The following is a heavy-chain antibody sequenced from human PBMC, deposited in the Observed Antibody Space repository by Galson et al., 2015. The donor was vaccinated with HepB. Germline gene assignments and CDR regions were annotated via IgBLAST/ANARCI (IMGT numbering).Heavy chain of an antibody. J-gene: IGHJ4*02. V-gene: IGHV3-23*01. CDR1: GFTFSSYA. CDR3: ARANPLAAADY. Sequence: SLRLSCAASGFTFSSYALSWVRQAPGKGLEWVSAISGSGGSTYYADSVKGRFTISRDNAKNSLYLQMNSLRAEDTAVYYCARANPLAAADYWGQGTLVTVSS. CDR2: ISGSGGST. D-gene: IGHD6-13*01.